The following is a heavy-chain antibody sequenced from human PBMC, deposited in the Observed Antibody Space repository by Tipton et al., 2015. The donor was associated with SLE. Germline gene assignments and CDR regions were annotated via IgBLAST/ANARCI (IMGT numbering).Heavy chain of an antibody. J-gene: IGHJ3*02. V-gene: IGHV1-2*02. CDR2: INPNSGDT. CDR3: ARGHWGPHDACDI. D-gene: IGHD7-27*01. CDR1: GYIFTGYY. Sequence: QSGPEVKKPGASVKVSCKASGYIFTGYYLHWVRQAPGQGLEWMGWINPNSGDTNDAQKFQGRVSTTRDTSINTVYMELRDLTYDDTAVYFCARGHWGPHDACDIWGQGTTVTVSS.